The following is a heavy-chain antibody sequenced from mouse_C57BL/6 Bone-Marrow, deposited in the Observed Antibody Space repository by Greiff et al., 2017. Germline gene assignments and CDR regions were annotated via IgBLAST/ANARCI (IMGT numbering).Heavy chain of an antibody. V-gene: IGHV1-64*01. CDR3: AREGDGYSYAIDY. Sequence: QVQLQQPGAELVKPGASVKLSCKASGYTFTSYWMHWVKQRPGQGLEWIGMIHPNSGSTNYNEKFKSKATLTVDKSSSPAYMQPSSLTSEDSAVYYCAREGDGYSYAIDYWGQGTSVTVSS. CDR1: GYTFTSYW. CDR2: IHPNSGST. D-gene: IGHD2-3*01. J-gene: IGHJ4*01.